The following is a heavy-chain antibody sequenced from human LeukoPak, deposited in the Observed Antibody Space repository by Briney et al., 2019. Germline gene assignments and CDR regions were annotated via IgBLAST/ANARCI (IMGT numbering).Heavy chain of an antibody. CDR1: GGSISSGGYS. J-gene: IGHJ4*02. CDR2: IYHSGST. Sequence: SETLSLTCAVSGGSISSGGYSWSWIRQPPGKGLEWIGYIYHSGSTYYNPSLKSRVTISVDRSKNQFSLKLSSVTAADTAVYYCASGQPLLGYWGQGTLVTVSS. D-gene: IGHD2-21*02. V-gene: IGHV4-30-2*01. CDR3: ASGQPLLGY.